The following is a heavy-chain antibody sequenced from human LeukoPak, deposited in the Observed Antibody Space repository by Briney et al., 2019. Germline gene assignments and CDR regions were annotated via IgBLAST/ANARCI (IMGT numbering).Heavy chain of an antibody. CDR2: VWYDGNNK. Sequence: TGGSLRLSCAASGFTFRSYGMHWVRQAPGKGLEWVAIVWYDGNNKYYADSVKGRFTVSRDNSKDIVSLQLNSLRAEDTAVYYCARGSEAAAGAFDYWGQGALVTVPS. J-gene: IGHJ4*02. CDR1: GFTFRSYG. V-gene: IGHV3-33*01. D-gene: IGHD6-13*01. CDR3: ARGSEAAAGAFDY.